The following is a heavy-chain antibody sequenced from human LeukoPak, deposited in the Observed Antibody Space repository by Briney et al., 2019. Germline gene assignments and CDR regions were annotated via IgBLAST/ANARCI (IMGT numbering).Heavy chain of an antibody. CDR3: ARDLAGYYYGVDF. J-gene: IGHJ6*02. V-gene: IGHV3-66*01. CDR2: IHSGGST. Sequence: GGSLRLSPATSGFTVISNYMSWVRQASGKGLEWVSVIHSGGSTYYADSVRGRFTISRDNSKNTLYLQMNSLRADDTAVYYCARDLAGYYYGVDFWGQGTTVIVSS. CDR1: GFTVISNY.